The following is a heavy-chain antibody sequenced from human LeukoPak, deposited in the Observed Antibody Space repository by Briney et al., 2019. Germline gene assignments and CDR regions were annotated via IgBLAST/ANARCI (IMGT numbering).Heavy chain of an antibody. J-gene: IGHJ3*02. D-gene: IGHD6-13*01. CDR1: GDSISSYY. V-gene: IGHV4-59*01. CDR3: ARDGGGGGSSWAHAFDI. Sequence: SETLSLTCTVSGDSISSYYWSWVRQPPGKELEWIGQIHHTGGTNYNPSLKSRVTISVDTSKNQFSLKLSSVTAADTAVYYCARDGGGGGSSWAHAFDIWGQGTMVTVSS. CDR2: IHHTGGT.